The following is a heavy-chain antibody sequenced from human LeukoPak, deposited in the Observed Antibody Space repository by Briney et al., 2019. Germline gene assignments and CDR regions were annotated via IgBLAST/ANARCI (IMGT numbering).Heavy chain of an antibody. CDR2: IYPEGST. V-gene: IGHV3-66*01. D-gene: IGHD2-2*01. CDR1: GGSFSGYY. CDR3: ARSGTRYCTGTSCRSYIDY. Sequence: ETLSLTCAVYGGSFSGYYWSWVRQAPGKGLEWVSVIYPEGSTYYADSVKARFTISRDNSKGTLYLQMNSLRAEDTAVYYCARSGTRYCTGTSCRSYIDYWGQGTLVTVSS. J-gene: IGHJ4*02.